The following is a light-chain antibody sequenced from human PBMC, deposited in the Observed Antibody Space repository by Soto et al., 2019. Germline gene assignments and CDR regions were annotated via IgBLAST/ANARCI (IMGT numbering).Light chain of an antibody. V-gene: IGKV3-20*01. CDR3: QQHCCSPLT. CDR1: QSVSNKY. Sequence: EIVLTQSPGTLSLSAGGGATLSCRASQSVSNKYIAWYQQKPGQAPRLLIDGASSRATGIPDRFSGSGSGTDFTLTIRKLEPEDFAVYYCQQHCCSPLTFGGGTKVEI. J-gene: IGKJ4*01. CDR2: GAS.